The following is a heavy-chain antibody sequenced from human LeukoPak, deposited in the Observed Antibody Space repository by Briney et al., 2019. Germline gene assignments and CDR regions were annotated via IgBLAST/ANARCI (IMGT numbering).Heavy chain of an antibody. V-gene: IGHV3-30*19. J-gene: IGHJ5*02. CDR3: ARAAAETGAFRDNWFDP. Sequence: GGSLRLSCAASGFTFSSYGMHWVRQAPGKGLEWVAVISYDGRNKIYGDSVKGRLTISRDNSKNTLYLQMNSLRAEDTAVYYCARAAAETGAFRDNWFDPWGQGTLVTVSS. D-gene: IGHD6-19*01. CDR2: ISYDGRNK. CDR1: GFTFSSYG.